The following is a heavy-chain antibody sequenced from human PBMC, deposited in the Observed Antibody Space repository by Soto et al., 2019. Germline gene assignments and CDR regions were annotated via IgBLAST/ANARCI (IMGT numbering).Heavy chain of an antibody. Sequence: PGGSLRLSCAASGFTFSSYGMHWVRQAPGKGLEWVAVISYDGSNKYYADSVKGRFTISRDNSKNTLYLQMNSLRAEDTAVYYCAKLGYSYGLWGQGTLVTVSS. CDR1: GFTFSSYG. CDR2: ISYDGSNK. CDR3: AKLGYSYGL. D-gene: IGHD5-18*01. V-gene: IGHV3-30*18. J-gene: IGHJ4*02.